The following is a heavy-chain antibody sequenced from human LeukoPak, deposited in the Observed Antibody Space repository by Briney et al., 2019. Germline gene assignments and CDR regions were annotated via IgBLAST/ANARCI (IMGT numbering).Heavy chain of an antibody. D-gene: IGHD3-10*01. CDR3: AKEQTSSGYFDY. CDR2: ISGNGGRT. V-gene: IGHV3-23*01. J-gene: IGHJ4*02. CDR1: GFTFSSYS. Sequence: PGGSLRLSCAASGFTFSSYSMHWVRQAPGKGLEWVAAISGNGGRTYYRDSVKGRFTISRDNPKNTLYLLMNSLSAEDTALYYCAKEQTSSGYFDYWGQGTLVTVSS.